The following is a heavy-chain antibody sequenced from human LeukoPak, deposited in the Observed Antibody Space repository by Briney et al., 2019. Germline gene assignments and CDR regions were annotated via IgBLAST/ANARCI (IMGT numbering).Heavy chain of an antibody. CDR1: GFTFGDHA. V-gene: IGHV3-49*04. J-gene: IGHJ4*02. CDR3: TRVGYSSSWYPYYFDY. D-gene: IGHD6-13*01. CDR2: IRSKAYGGTT. Sequence: HPWGSLRLSCTASGFTFGDHAMSWVRQAPGKGLEWVGFIRSKAYGGTTEYAASVKGRFTISRDDSKSIAYLQMNSLKTEDTAVYYCTRVGYSSSWYPYYFDYWGQGTLVTVSS.